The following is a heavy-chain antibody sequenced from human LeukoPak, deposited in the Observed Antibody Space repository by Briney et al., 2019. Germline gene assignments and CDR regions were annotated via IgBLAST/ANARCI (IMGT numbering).Heavy chain of an antibody. D-gene: IGHD5-12*01. V-gene: IGHV4-59*01. Sequence: SETLSLTCAVYGGSISSYYWSWIRQPPGKGLEWIGYIYYSGSTNYNPSLKSRVTISVDTSKNQFSLKLSSVTAADTAVYYCARGAIVATIRPGNWFDPWGQGTLVTVSS. CDR3: ARGAIVATIRPGNWFDP. CDR1: GGSISSYY. CDR2: IYYSGST. J-gene: IGHJ5*02.